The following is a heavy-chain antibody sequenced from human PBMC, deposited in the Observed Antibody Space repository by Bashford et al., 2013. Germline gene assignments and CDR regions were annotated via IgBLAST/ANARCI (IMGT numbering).Heavy chain of an antibody. V-gene: IGHV3-30-3*01. Sequence: VRQAPGKGLEWVAVISYDGSNKYYADSVKGRFTISRDNSKNTLYLQMNSLRAEDTAVYYCAREGAYYYDSSGFLDIWGQGTMVTVSS. J-gene: IGHJ3*02. CDR3: AREGAYYYDSSGFLDI. D-gene: IGHD3-22*01. CDR2: ISYDGSNK.